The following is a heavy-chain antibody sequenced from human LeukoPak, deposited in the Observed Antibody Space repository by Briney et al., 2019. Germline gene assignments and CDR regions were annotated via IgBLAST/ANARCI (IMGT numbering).Heavy chain of an antibody. V-gene: IGHV3-66*01. J-gene: IGHJ4*02. CDR2: IYSGGST. CDR1: GFTVSSNY. D-gene: IGHD3-10*01. Sequence: GGSLRLSCAASGFTVSSNYMSWVRQAPGKGLEWVSVIYSGGSTYYADSVKGRFTISRDNSKNTLYLQMNSLRAEDTAVYYCAIDGGSGSYPFFDYWGQGTLVTVSS. CDR3: AIDGGSGSYPFFDY.